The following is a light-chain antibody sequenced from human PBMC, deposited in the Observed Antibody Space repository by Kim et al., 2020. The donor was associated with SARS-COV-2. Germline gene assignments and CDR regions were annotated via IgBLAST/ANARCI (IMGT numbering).Light chain of an antibody. V-gene: IGKV1-17*03. Sequence: ASVGDRVTITCRASQDIIKSLAWFQQKPGKAPQRLIYKASNLESGVPSRFSGSGSGTEFTLTISSLQPEDFATYYCLQHNSYPITFGQGTRLEIK. CDR1: QDIIKS. CDR2: KAS. CDR3: LQHNSYPIT. J-gene: IGKJ5*01.